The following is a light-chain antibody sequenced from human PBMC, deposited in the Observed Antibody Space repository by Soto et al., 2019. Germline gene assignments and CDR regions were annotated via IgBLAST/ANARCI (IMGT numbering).Light chain of an antibody. CDR1: SSNIGSNT. V-gene: IGLV1-44*01. CDR2: SNN. J-gene: IGLJ2*01. Sequence: QSVLTQPPSASGTPGQRVTISCSGSSSNIGSNTVNWYQQLPGTAPKLLIYSNNQRPSGVPDRFSGSKSGTSASLAISGLQSEDEADYYCAAWDASLKGVVFGGGTKLTVL. CDR3: AAWDASLKGVV.